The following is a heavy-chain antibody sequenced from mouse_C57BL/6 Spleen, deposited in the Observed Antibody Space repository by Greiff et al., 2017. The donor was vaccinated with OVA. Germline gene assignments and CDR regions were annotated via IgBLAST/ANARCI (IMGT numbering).Heavy chain of an antibody. V-gene: IGHV1-76*01. Sequence: QVQLKQSGAELVRPGASVKLSCKASGYTFTDYYINWVKQRPGQGLEWIARIYPGSGNTYYNEKFKGKATLTAEKSSSTAYMQLSSLTSEDSAVYFCAREGGAMDYWGQGTSVTVSS. CDR3: AREGGAMDY. J-gene: IGHJ4*01. CDR1: GYTFTDYY. CDR2: IYPGSGNT.